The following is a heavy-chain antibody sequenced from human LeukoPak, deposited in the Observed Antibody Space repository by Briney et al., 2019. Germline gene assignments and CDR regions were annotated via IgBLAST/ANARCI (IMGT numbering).Heavy chain of an antibody. CDR3: ARSRATYFDWPEHFDY. CDR2: IYPGDSDT. CDR1: GYSFTSYW. D-gene: IGHD3-9*01. V-gene: IGHV5-51*01. J-gene: IGHJ4*02. Sequence: GESLKISCKGSGYSFTSYWIGWVRQMPGKGLEWMGIIYPGDSDTRYSPSFQGQVTISADKSISTAYLQWSSLKASDTAMYYCARSRATYFDWPEHFDYWGQGTLVTVSS.